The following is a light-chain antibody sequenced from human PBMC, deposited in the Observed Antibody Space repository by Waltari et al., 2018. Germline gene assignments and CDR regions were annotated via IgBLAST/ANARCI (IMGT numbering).Light chain of an antibody. CDR2: SNN. CDR1: SPNIGSNT. Sequence: QSVLAQPPSASGTPGQRVTISCSGSSPNIGSNTVNWYQQLPGTAPKLLIYSNNQRPSGVPDRFSGSKSGTSASLAISGLQSEDEGDYYCAAWDDSLNGYVFGTGTKVTVL. J-gene: IGLJ1*01. V-gene: IGLV1-44*01. CDR3: AAWDDSLNGYV.